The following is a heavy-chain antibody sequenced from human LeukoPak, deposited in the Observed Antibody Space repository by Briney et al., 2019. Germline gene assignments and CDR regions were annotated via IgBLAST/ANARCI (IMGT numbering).Heavy chain of an antibody. CDR2: MNPNSGNT. CDR1: GYTFTSYD. J-gene: IGHJ3*02. V-gene: IGHV1-8*01. Sequence: ASVKVSCKASGYTFTSYDINWVRQATGQGLEWMGWMNPNSGNTGYAQKFQGRVTMTRNTSISTAYMELSSPRSEDTAVYYCARAEGIRYCSGGSCYSGAFDIWGQGTMVTVSS. D-gene: IGHD2-15*01. CDR3: ARAEGIRYCSGGSCYSGAFDI.